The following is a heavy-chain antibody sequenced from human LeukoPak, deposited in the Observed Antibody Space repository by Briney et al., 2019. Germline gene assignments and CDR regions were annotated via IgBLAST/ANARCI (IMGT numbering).Heavy chain of an antibody. V-gene: IGHV3-7*01. CDR3: ARAGSHWHYVY. CDR2: IKQDGSER. CDR1: GFTFSGFS. D-gene: IGHD3-10*01. J-gene: IGHJ4*02. Sequence: GGSLRLSCAASGFTFSGFSMSWVRQSPTKGLEWVANIKQDGSERYYADSVKGRFTISRDNAKNSLSLQMNNLRVEDTAVYYCARAGSHWHYVYWGQGTVVTVSS.